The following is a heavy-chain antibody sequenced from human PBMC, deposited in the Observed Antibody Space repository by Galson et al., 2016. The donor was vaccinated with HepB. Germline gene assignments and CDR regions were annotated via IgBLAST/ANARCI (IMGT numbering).Heavy chain of an antibody. CDR1: GFTVSSNY. D-gene: IGHD3-22*01. CDR2: IYSGGGT. CDR3: ARARAHGSSGYYYEY. Sequence: SLRLSCAASGFTVSSNYMNWVRQAPGKGLEWVSIIYSGGGTYYADSVKGRFAISRDNSKNTLYLQMNRLRAEDTAVYYCARARAHGSSGYYYEYWGQGTLVTVSS. J-gene: IGHJ4*02. V-gene: IGHV3-53*01.